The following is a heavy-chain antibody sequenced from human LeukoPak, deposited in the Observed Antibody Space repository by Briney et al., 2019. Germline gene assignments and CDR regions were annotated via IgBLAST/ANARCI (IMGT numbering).Heavy chain of an antibody. J-gene: IGHJ4*02. CDR1: GYTFTSYA. Sequence: ASVKVSCKASGYTFTSYAMHWVRQAPGQRLGWMGWINAGNGNTKYSQKFQGRVTITRDTSASTAYMELSSLRSEDTAVYYCAFIAVADDFDYWGQGTLVTVSS. CDR3: AFIAVADDFDY. CDR2: INAGNGNT. V-gene: IGHV1-3*01. D-gene: IGHD6-19*01.